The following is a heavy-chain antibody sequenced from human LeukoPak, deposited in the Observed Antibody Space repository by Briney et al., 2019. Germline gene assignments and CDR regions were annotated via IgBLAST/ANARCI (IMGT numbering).Heavy chain of an antibody. CDR1: GFTFSSYE. CDR2: ISSSGSTI. J-gene: IGHJ4*02. V-gene: IGHV3-48*03. Sequence: GGSLRLSCAAPGFTFSSYEMNWVRQAPGKGLEWVSYISSSGSTIYYADSVKGRFTISRDNAKNSLYLQMNSLRAEDTAVYYCARDWWELPVYWGQGTLVTVSS. CDR3: ARDWWELPVY. D-gene: IGHD1-26*01.